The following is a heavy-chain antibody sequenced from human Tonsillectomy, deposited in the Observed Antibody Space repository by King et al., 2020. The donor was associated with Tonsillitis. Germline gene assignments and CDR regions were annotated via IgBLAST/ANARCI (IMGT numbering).Heavy chain of an antibody. CDR2: INPNSGGT. V-gene: IGHV1-2*02. CDR1: GYTFIGYY. CDR3: ARTQYYYGSGSVAY. D-gene: IGHD3-10*01. Sequence: VQLVESGTEVKKPGASVKVSCKASGYTFIGYYLHWVRQAPGQGLEWMGWINPNSGGTNYAQKFQGRVTLTRDTSISTAYMELSRLRSDDTAVYYCARTQYYYGSGSVAYWGPGTLVTVSS. J-gene: IGHJ4*02.